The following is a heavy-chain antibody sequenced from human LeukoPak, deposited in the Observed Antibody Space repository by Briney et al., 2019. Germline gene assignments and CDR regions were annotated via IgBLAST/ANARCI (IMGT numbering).Heavy chain of an antibody. V-gene: IGHV4-39*07. CDR3: ARLLTDGYIDY. CDR2: INFSGTT. J-gene: IGHJ4*02. D-gene: IGHD2-15*01. Sequence: SETLSLTCTVSGGSISSSRFFWAWIRQPPGKGLEWIGNINFSGTTYCNPSLKSRVTISEDTSKNQFSLKLSSVTAADTAVYYRARLLTDGYIDYWGQGTLVTVSS. CDR1: GGSISSSRFF.